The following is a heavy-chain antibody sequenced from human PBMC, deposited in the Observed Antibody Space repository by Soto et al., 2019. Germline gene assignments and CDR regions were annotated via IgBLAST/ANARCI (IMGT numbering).Heavy chain of an antibody. D-gene: IGHD4-4*01. V-gene: IGHV4-59*01. Sequence: SETLSLTCTVSGGSISNYYWSWIRQPPGKGLEWIGYIYYSGSTNYNPSLKSRVTISVDTSKNQFSLKLSSVTAADTAVYYCARSALPYTNYHFDYWGQGTLVTVSS. CDR2: IYYSGST. CDR1: GGSISNYY. CDR3: ARSALPYTNYHFDY. J-gene: IGHJ4*02.